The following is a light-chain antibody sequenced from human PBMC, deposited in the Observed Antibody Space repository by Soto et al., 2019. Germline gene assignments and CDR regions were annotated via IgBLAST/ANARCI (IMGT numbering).Light chain of an antibody. CDR1: QSVSSSY. J-gene: IGKJ1*01. Sequence: EIVLTQSPGTLSLSPGERATLSCRASQSVSSSYLAWYQQKPGQAPRLLIYGASSRATGIPDRFSGSGSGQDFTLTISRLQPEDFAAYYCQQYGSSPGPFGQGT. V-gene: IGKV3-20*01. CDR3: QQYGSSPGP. CDR2: GAS.